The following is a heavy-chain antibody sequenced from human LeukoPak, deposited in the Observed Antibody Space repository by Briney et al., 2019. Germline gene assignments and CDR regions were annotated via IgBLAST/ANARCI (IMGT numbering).Heavy chain of an antibody. CDR1: GGSISISYW. CDR2: IYHSGST. Sequence: SETLSLTCAVSGGSISISYWWTWVRQPPGKGLEWIGEIYHSGSTNYNPSLKSRVTISVDKSKNQFSMKLSSVTAADTAVYYCARGVLGSSSWRSRFDPWGQGTLVTVSS. CDR3: ARGVLGSSSWRSRFDP. D-gene: IGHD6-13*01. V-gene: IGHV4-4*02. J-gene: IGHJ5*02.